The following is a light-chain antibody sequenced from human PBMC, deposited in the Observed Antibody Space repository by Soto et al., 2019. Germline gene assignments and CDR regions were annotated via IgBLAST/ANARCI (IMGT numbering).Light chain of an antibody. CDR2: LNSDGSH. V-gene: IGLV4-69*01. CDR1: SGHNSYA. J-gene: IGLJ2*01. CDR3: QTGGTGIQV. Sequence: QSVLTQSPSASASLGASVKLTCTLSSGHNSYAIAWHQQQPEKGPRYLMKLNSDGSHSKGDGIPDRFSGSSSGAERYLTISSLQSEDEADYYCQTGGTGIQVFGVGTQLTVL.